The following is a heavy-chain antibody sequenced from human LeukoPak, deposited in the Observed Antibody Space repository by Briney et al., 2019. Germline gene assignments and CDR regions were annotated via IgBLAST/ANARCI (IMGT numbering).Heavy chain of an antibody. D-gene: IGHD6-13*01. CDR2: IYYSGST. CDR3: ARGYSSLVY. CDR1: GGSINTYY. J-gene: IGHJ4*02. Sequence: PSETLSLTCTVSGGSINTYYWSWIRQPPGKGLEWIGYIYYSGSTNYNPSLKSRVTISVDTSKNQFSLKLSSVTAADTAVYYCARGYSSLVYWGQGTLVTVSS. V-gene: IGHV4-59*01.